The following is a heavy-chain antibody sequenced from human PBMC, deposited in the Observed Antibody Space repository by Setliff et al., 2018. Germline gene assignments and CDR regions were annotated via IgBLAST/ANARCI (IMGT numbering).Heavy chain of an antibody. Sequence: GGSLRLSCAASGFTFTNYAMNWVRQAPGKGLEWVSAISGSGGSTDYADSVKGRFTISRDNSKNTLYLQMNGLRAEDTAIYYCAGDPPGPHLVYTYWGQGALVTVSS. CDR3: AGDPPGPHLVYTY. D-gene: IGHD3-16*01. J-gene: IGHJ4*02. CDR2: ISGSGGST. CDR1: GFTFTNYA. V-gene: IGHV3-23*01.